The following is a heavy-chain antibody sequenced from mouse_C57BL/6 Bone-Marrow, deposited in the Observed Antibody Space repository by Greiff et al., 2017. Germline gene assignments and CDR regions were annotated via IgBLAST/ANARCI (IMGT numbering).Heavy chain of an antibody. CDR3: ARGAY. V-gene: IGHV1-80*01. Sequence: VQLQQPGAELVKPGASVKISCKASGYAFSSYWMHWVKPRPGTGLDWIGQIFPGDGDTNYNRKLKGKATLTADNSSRTAYIQLSSLTAEDSAVYFCARGAYWGQGTLVTVSA. J-gene: IGHJ3*01. CDR2: IFPGDGDT. CDR1: GYAFSSYW.